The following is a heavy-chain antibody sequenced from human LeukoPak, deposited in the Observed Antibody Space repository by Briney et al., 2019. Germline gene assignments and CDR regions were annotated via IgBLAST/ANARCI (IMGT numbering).Heavy chain of an antibody. Sequence: SETLSLTCTVSGGSISSYYWSWIRQPPGKGLEWIGYISYSGSTNYNPSLKSRVTISVDTSKNQFSLKLTSVTAADTAVYYCARSIYFDYWGQGTLVTVSS. CDR3: ARSIYFDY. V-gene: IGHV4-59*01. J-gene: IGHJ4*02. D-gene: IGHD2/OR15-2a*01. CDR2: ISYSGST. CDR1: GGSISSYY.